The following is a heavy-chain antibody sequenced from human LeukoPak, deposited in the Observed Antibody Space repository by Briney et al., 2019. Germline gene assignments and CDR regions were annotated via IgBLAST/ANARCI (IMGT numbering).Heavy chain of an antibody. CDR2: INHSGST. D-gene: IGHD3-16*02. Sequence: SETLSLTCAVYGGSFSGYYWSWIRQPPGKGLEWIGEINHSGSTNYNPSLKSRVTISVDTSKNQFSLKLSSVTAADTAVYYCAGDDYVWGSYRRLDYWGQGTLATVSS. J-gene: IGHJ4*02. V-gene: IGHV4-34*01. CDR1: GGSFSGYY. CDR3: AGDDYVWGSYRRLDY.